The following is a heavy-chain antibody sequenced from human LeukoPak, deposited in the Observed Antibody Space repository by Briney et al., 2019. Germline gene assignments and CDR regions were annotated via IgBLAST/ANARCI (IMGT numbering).Heavy chain of an antibody. J-gene: IGHJ5*02. CDR2: IYPGDSDT. D-gene: IGHD1-14*01. CDR3: ASRGATDWFDP. Sequence: GESLKISCKRSGYSFTSYWIGWVRQMPGKGLEGMGIIYPGDSDTRYSPSFQGQVTISADKSIRTAYLQWSSLKASDTAMYYCASRGATDWFDPWGQGTLVTVSS. V-gene: IGHV5-51*01. CDR1: GYSFTSYW.